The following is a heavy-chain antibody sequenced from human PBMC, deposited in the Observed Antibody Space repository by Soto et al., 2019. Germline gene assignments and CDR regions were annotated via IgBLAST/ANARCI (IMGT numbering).Heavy chain of an antibody. V-gene: IGHV3-21*01. CDR1: GFTFSSYS. J-gene: IGHJ3*02. CDR2: ISSSSSYI. Sequence: PGGSLRLSCAASGFTFSSYSMNWVRQAPGKGLEWVSSISSSSSYIYYADSVKGRFTISRDNAKNSLYLQMNSLRAEDTAVYYCARDKRITMVRGVMEDAFDIWGQGTMVTVSS. CDR3: ARDKRITMVRGVMEDAFDI. D-gene: IGHD3-10*01.